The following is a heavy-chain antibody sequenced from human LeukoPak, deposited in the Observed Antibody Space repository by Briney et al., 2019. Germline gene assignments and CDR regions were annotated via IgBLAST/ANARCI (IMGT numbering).Heavy chain of an antibody. CDR3: ARDLGGYSYYYMDV. CDR1: GGSISSYY. Sequence: SETLSLTCTVSGGSISSYYWGWIRQPTGKGVEWIGRIYTSGGTNYNPSLKSRVTISVDKSRKQFSLQLSSVTAADTAVYYCARDLGGYSYYYMDVWGKGTTVTVSS. V-gene: IGHV4-4*07. D-gene: IGHD3-16*01. J-gene: IGHJ6*03. CDR2: IYTSGGT.